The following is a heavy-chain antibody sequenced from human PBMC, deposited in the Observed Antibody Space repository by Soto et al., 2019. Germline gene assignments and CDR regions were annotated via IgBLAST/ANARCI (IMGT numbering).Heavy chain of an antibody. CDR2: IHSSGST. V-gene: IGHV4-61*01. Sequence: PSETLSLTCTVSDGSVNSGSYYWTWVRRPPGKGLEWIGYIHSSGSTLYNPSLKSRVLISVDTSMNQFSLKLSSVTAADTAVYYCARDSLALFDSWGQGTPVTVSS. D-gene: IGHD5-12*01. CDR3: ARDSLALFDS. CDR1: DGSVNSGSYY. J-gene: IGHJ4*02.